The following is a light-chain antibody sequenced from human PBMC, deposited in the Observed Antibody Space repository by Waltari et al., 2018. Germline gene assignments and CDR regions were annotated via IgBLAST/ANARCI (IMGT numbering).Light chain of an antibody. V-gene: IGLV8-61*01. CDR3: ALYMGSGIWV. Sequence: QTVVTQEQSLSVSPGGTVTLPWALSSGSLTTTSYATWYQQTPGQAPRTLVYKANARSSGVPDRFSGSILGNTAALTITGAQADDESDYYCALYMGSGIWVFGGGTRLTVL. CDR2: KAN. CDR1: SGSLTTTSY. J-gene: IGLJ3*02.